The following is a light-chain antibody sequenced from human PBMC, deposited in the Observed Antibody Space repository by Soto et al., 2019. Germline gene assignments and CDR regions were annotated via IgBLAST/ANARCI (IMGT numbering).Light chain of an antibody. J-gene: IGKJ5*01. CDR1: QSVRSMY. V-gene: IGKV3-20*01. CDR3: QQHGSSPIT. Sequence: EVVLTQSPGTLSLSPGERATLSCRASQSVRSMYLAWYQQKPGQAPRLLIYDASSRATDIPDRFSGSVSGTDFTLTISRLEPEDFAVYYCQQHGSSPITFGQGTRLEIK. CDR2: DAS.